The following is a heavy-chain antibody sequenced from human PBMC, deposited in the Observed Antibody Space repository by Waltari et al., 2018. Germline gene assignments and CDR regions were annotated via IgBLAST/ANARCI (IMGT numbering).Heavy chain of an antibody. CDR2: VHRSGRT. CDR1: GDSMVGTTR. D-gene: IGHD2-15*01. CDR3: ARDLGRGLFLDS. Sequence: QLQLQQSGPGLVKPSETLSLTCVVSGDSMVGTTRWRWVRQSPDQGLEGIGQVHRSGRTNYNPSFASRAVVSLDTAMNQLSLRILSATAADTAIYYCARDLGRGLFLDSWGQGTLVTVSP. J-gene: IGHJ4*02. V-gene: IGHV4-4*02.